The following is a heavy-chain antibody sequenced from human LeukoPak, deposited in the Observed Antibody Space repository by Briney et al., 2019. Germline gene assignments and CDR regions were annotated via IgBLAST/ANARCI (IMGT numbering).Heavy chain of an antibody. J-gene: IGHJ4*02. CDR1: GGSINNYY. D-gene: IGHD6-6*01. CDR3: ARHRPGPYDY. Sequence: SETLSLTCTISGGSINNYYWSWLRQPPGKGLEWIGYIYSSGSTTYNPSLKSRVTISIDTSKNQFSLRLSAVTAADTAVYYCARHRPGPYDYWGQGTLVTVSS. CDR2: IYSSGST. V-gene: IGHV4-59*08.